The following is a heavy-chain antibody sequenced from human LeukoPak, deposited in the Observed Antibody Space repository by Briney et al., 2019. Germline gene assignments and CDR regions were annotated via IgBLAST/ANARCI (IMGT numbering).Heavy chain of an antibody. CDR2: IYYSGST. J-gene: IGHJ6*02. CDR3: ARALRARITGTTASVYGMDV. CDR1: GGSISSYY. Sequence: PSETLSLTCTVSGGSISSYYWGWIRQPPGKGLEWIGYIYYSGSTNYNPSLKSRVTISVDTSKNQFSLKLSSVTAADTAVYYCARALRARITGTTASVYGMDVWGQGTTVTVSS. D-gene: IGHD1-20*01. V-gene: IGHV4-59*01.